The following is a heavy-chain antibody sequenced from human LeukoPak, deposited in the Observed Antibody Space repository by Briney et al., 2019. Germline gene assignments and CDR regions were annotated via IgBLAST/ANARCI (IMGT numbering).Heavy chain of an antibody. D-gene: IGHD3-22*01. CDR1: GFTFSDYY. J-gene: IGHJ4*02. CDR2: ISSSGSTI. CDR3: ASGYRYYYDSSGYYNY. V-gene: IGHV3-11*04. Sequence: GGSLRLSCAASGFTFSDYYMSWIRQAPGKGLEWVSYISSSGSTIYYADSVKGRFTISRDNAKNSLYLQMNSLRAEDTAVYYCASGYRYYYDSSGYYNYWGQGTLVTVSS.